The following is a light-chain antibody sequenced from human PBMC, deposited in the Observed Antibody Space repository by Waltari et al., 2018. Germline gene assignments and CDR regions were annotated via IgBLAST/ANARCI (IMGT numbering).Light chain of an antibody. CDR2: DAS. CDR3: QQRANWPLT. J-gene: IGKJ4*01. CDR1: QSVSSY. Sequence: EIVLTQSQATLSLSPGERATLSCRASQSVSSYLGWYQQKPGQAPRLLIYDASNRATGIPARFSGSGSWTDFTLTISSLEFEDFAVYYCQQRANWPLTFGGGTKVEIK. V-gene: IGKV3-11*01.